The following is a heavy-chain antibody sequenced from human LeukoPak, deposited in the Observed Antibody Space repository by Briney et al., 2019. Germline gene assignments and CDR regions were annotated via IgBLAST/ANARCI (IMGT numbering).Heavy chain of an antibody. CDR1: GGTFCSYA. D-gene: IGHD3-22*01. CDR3: ATDSSGYYRGAFDI. J-gene: IGHJ3*02. V-gene: IGHV1-69*04. Sequence: GASVKVSCKASGGTFCSYAISWVRQAPGQGLEWMGRIIPILGIANYAQKFQGRVTITADKSTSTAYMELSSLRSEDTAVYYCATDSSGYYRGAFDIWGQGTMVTVSS. CDR2: IIPILGIA.